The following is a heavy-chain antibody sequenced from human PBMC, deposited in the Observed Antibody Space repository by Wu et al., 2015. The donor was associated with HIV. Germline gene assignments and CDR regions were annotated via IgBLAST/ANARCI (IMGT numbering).Heavy chain of an antibody. Sequence: QVQLVQSGAEVKKPGASVKVSCKASGYTFTSYGISWVRQAPGQGLEWMGWISAYNGNTNYAQKLQGRVTMTTDTSTSTAYMELRSLRSDDTAVYYCARDLPYYYDSSGYYYYFDYWGQGTLVTVSS. J-gene: IGHJ4*02. CDR2: ISAYNGNT. CDR1: GYTFTSYG. CDR3: ARDLPYYYDSSGYYYYFDY. V-gene: IGHV1-18*01. D-gene: IGHD3-22*01.